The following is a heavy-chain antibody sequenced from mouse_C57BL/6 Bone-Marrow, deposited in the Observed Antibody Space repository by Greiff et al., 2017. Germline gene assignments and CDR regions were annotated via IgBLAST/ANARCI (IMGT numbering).Heavy chain of an antibody. CDR2: SNPNNGGT. V-gene: IGHV1-26*01. J-gene: IGHJ4*01. CDR3: AREGCVYAMDY. Sequence: VQLQQSGPELVKPGASVKISCKASGYTFTDYYMTWVKQSHGKGLEWIGDSNPNNGGTSYNQKFKGKATLTVDKSSSTSYMVLRSLTSEDAAVYYCAREGCVYAMDYWGQGTSVTVSS. CDR1: GYTFTDYY.